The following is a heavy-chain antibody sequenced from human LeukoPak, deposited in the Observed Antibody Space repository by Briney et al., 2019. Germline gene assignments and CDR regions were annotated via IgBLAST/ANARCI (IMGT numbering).Heavy chain of an antibody. D-gene: IGHD6-13*01. J-gene: IGHJ4*02. CDR3: ARGKQQLVRYFDY. V-gene: IGHV4-38-2*02. CDR2: IYHSGST. CDR1: GYTISSGYY. Sequence: PSETLSLSCTASGYTISSGYYWCWIRQPPGKGLEWIGSIYHSGSTYYNPSLKSRVTISVDTSKNQFSLKLSSVTAADTAVYYCARGKQQLVRYFDYWGQGTLVTVSS.